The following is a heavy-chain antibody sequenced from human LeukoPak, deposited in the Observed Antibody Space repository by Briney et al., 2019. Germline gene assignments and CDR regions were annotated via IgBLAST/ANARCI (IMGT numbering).Heavy chain of an antibody. CDR2: ISSSSSYI. V-gene: IGHV3-21*01. CDR3: ARGAYYYDSSGYSVDFDY. D-gene: IGHD3-22*01. Sequence: PGGSLRLSCAASGFTFSSYSMNWARQAPGKGLEWVSSISSSSSYIYYADSVKGRFTISRDNAKNSLYLQMNSLRAEDTAVYYCARGAYYYDSSGYSVDFDYWGQGTLVTVSS. J-gene: IGHJ4*02. CDR1: GFTFSSYS.